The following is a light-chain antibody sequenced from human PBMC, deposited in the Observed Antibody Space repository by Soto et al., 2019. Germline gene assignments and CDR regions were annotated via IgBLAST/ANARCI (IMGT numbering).Light chain of an antibody. CDR3: SSYTTSSTLR. Sequence: QSALTQPASVSGSPGQSITISCTGTTYDIGYYDYVSWYQQHPGKAPKLIIYDVTYRPSGASGRFSGSKSGNTASLTISGLQGEDEAEYYCSSYTTSSTLRFGGGTKLTGL. CDR2: DVT. V-gene: IGLV2-14*03. CDR1: TYDIGYYDY. J-gene: IGLJ2*01.